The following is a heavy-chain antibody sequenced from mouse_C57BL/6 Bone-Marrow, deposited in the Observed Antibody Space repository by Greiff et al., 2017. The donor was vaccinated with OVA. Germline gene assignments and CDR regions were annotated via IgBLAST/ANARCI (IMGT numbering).Heavy chain of an antibody. Sequence: QVQLQQSGPELVKPGASVKISCKASGYAFSSSWMNWVKQRPGKGLEWIGRIYPGDGDTNYNGKFKGKATLTADKSSSTAYMQLSSLTSEDSAVYFCARRLTTVVARNAMDYWGQGTSVTVSS. D-gene: IGHD1-1*01. V-gene: IGHV1-82*01. CDR1: GYAFSSSW. J-gene: IGHJ4*01. CDR2: IYPGDGDT. CDR3: ARRLTTVVARNAMDY.